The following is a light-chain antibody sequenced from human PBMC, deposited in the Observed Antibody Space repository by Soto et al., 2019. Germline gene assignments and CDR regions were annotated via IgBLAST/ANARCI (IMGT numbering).Light chain of an antibody. CDR2: AAS. CDR3: QQSYSTPLT. J-gene: IGKJ4*01. V-gene: IGKV1-39*01. Sequence: DLQMTQSPSSLSASVGDRVTITCRASQSISSYLNWYQQKPGKAPKLLIYAASSLQSGVPSWFSGSGSGTDFTLTISSLQPEDFATYYCQQSYSTPLTFGGGTKVEIK. CDR1: QSISSY.